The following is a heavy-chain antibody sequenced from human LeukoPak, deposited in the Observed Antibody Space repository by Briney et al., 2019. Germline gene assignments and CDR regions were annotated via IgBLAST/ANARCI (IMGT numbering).Heavy chain of an antibody. Sequence: SETLSLTCTVSGGSISGYYWSWIRQPPGKGLEWIGYIYYKGDTNYNPSLTSRVTISMNTSKNQFSLKLKSVTSADTAVYYCARDRRYCTGGTCYLDPYFDYWGQGTLVTVSS. D-gene: IGHD2-8*02. CDR3: ARDRRYCTGGTCYLDPYFDY. J-gene: IGHJ4*02. V-gene: IGHV4-59*01. CDR1: GGSISGYY. CDR2: IYYKGDT.